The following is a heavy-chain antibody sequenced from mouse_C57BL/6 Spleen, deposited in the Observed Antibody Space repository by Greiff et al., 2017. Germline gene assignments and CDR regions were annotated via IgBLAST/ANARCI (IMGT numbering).Heavy chain of an antibody. CDR1: GFTFSDYG. Sequence: EVKLMESGGGLVKPGGSLKLSCAASGFTFSDYGMHWVRQAPEKGLEWVAYISSGSSTNYYADTVKGRFTISRDNAKNTLFLQMTSLRSEDTAMYYCARDYYGSSYYAMDYWGQGTSVTVSS. CDR3: ARDYYGSSYYAMDY. J-gene: IGHJ4*01. CDR2: ISSGSSTN. D-gene: IGHD1-1*01. V-gene: IGHV5-17*01.